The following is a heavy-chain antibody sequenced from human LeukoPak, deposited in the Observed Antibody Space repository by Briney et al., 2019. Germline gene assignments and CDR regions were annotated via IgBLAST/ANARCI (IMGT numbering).Heavy chain of an antibody. CDR2: MNPNSGNT. V-gene: IGHV1-8*01. CDR3: ARGSAATLYYYYGMDV. Sequence: ASVKVSCKASGYTFTSYDINWVRQATGQGLEWMGWMNPNSGNTGYAQKFQGRVTMTRNTSISTAYMELSSLRSEDAAVYYCARGSAATLYYYYGMDVWGQGTTVTVSS. CDR1: GYTFTSYD. J-gene: IGHJ6*02. D-gene: IGHD2-2*01.